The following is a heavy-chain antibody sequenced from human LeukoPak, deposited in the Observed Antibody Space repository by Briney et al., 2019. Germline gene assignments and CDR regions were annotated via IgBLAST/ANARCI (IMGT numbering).Heavy chain of an antibody. J-gene: IGHJ6*03. Sequence: SETLSLTCTVSGGSISSYYWSWIRQPPGKGLEWIGYIYYSGSTNYNPSLNSRVTISVDTSKNQFSLKLSSVTAADTAVYYCARRAAAGTSSGWKYYYYMDVWGKGTTVTVSS. D-gene: IGHD6-13*01. CDR3: ARRAAAGTSSGWKYYYYMDV. CDR1: GGSISSYY. CDR2: IYYSGST. V-gene: IGHV4-59*01.